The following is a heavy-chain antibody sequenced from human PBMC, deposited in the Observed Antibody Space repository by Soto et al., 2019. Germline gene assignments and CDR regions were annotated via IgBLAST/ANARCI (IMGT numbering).Heavy chain of an antibody. CDR2: ISVYNGNT. CDR1: GYSFATSG. D-gene: IGHD3-22*01. Sequence: QDKLVQSGTEVKKPGASIKVSCKASGYSFATSGMTWVRQAPGQGLGWLGWISVYNGNTNYDQNLQDRGTMTTDTSTNPAYLEVRNLRSDDTAVYYCARAGQYYDASGYADWGQGTLVTVSS. CDR3: ARAGQYYDASGYAD. V-gene: IGHV1-18*01. J-gene: IGHJ4*02.